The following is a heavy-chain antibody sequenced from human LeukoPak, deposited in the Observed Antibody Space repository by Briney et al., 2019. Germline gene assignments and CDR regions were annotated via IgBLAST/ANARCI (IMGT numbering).Heavy chain of an antibody. CDR1: GFTVSSNY. CDR3: ATRPSTTVATSFDY. D-gene: IGHD4-23*01. Sequence: GGSLRLSCAASGFTVSSNYMSWVRQAPGKGLEWVSVIYSGDSTYYADSVKGRFTISRDNSKNTLYLQMNTLRAEDTAVYYCATRPSTTVATSFDYWGQGTLVTVSS. CDR2: IYSGDST. V-gene: IGHV3-66*01. J-gene: IGHJ4*02.